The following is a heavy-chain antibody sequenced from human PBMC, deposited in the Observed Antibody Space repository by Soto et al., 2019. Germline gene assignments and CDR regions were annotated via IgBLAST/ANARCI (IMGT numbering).Heavy chain of an antibody. J-gene: IGHJ4*02. CDR3: ARVRYYHDGNGYWPPGMAASDH. Sequence: QVHLVESGGGVVQPGRSLRLSCAASELTFSGYGLHWVRQAPGKGLEWVALISYDGSDQKYADSVQGRFTISRDNSKNTLYLQMNSLRIEDTAFYYCARVRYYHDGNGYWPPGMAASDHWGQGTLVTVSS. D-gene: IGHD3-22*01. CDR2: ISYDGSDQ. CDR1: ELTFSGYG. V-gene: IGHV3-30*03.